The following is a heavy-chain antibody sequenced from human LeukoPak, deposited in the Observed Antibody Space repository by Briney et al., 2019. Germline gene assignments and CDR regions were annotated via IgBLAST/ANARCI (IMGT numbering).Heavy chain of an antibody. J-gene: IGHJ4*02. Sequence: GGSLRLSCAASGFTFDDYAMHWVRQAPGKGLEWVSGISWNSGSIGYADSVKGRFTISRDNAKNSLYLQMNSLRAEDTAVYYCARGRSPYYFDYWGQGTLVTVSS. CDR2: ISWNSGSI. V-gene: IGHV3-9*01. CDR3: ARGRSPYYFDY. CDR1: GFTFDDYA.